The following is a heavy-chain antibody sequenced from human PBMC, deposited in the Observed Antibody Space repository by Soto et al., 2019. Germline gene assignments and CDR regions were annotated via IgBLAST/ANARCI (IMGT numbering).Heavy chain of an antibody. Sequence: ASVKVSCKASGYTFDGCGITWVRQAPGQGLEWMGWINTYNGSTHYAQKFQGRVTLTTDTSSSTAYMELRGLRSDDTAVYYCARDLRRGNYSPPSDYWGQGALVTVSS. D-gene: IGHD1-7*01. CDR3: ARDLRRGNYSPPSDY. CDR1: GYTFDGCG. V-gene: IGHV1-18*01. CDR2: INTYNGST. J-gene: IGHJ4*02.